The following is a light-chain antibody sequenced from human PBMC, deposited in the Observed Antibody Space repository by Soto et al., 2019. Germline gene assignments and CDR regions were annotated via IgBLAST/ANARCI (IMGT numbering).Light chain of an antibody. V-gene: IGKV3-20*01. CDR1: QSVSSSY. Sequence: TLSLSPGERATLSCRASQSVSSSYLAWYQQKPGQAPRLLIYGASSRATGIPDRFSGSGSGTDFTLTISSLEPEDFAVYYCQQYGSSPPWTFGQGTKVEIK. CDR2: GAS. J-gene: IGKJ1*01. CDR3: QQYGSSPPWT.